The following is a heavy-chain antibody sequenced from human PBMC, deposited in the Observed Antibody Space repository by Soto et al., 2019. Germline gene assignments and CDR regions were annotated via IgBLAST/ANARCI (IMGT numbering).Heavy chain of an antibody. CDR1: GFTFSSYA. Sequence: GGSLRLSCAASGFTFSSYAMSWVRQAPGKGLEWVSAISGSGGSTYYADSVKGRFTISRDNSKNTLYLQMNSLRAEDTAVYYCAKDGFVPFCSSTSCLTILDYWGQGTRVTVSS. CDR3: AKDGFVPFCSSTSCLTILDY. CDR2: ISGSGGST. J-gene: IGHJ4*02. D-gene: IGHD2-2*01. V-gene: IGHV3-23*01.